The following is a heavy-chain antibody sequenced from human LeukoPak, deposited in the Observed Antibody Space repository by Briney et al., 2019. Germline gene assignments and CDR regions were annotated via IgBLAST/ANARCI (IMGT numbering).Heavy chain of an antibody. CDR2: IIPMFGTT. D-gene: IGHD3-10*01. Sequence: GSSVKVSCKSSGGTFSSYAISWVRQAPGQGLEWMGRIIPMFGTTRYAQKFQGRVTITADESTSTAYKELSSLRSEDTAIYYCAREDGSGSFQPRFDYWGQGTLVTVSS. J-gene: IGHJ4*02. CDR1: GGTFSSYA. CDR3: AREDGSGSFQPRFDY. V-gene: IGHV1-69*15.